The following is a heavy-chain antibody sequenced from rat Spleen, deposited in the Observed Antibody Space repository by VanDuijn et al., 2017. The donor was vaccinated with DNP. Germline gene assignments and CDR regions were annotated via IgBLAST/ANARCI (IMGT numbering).Heavy chain of an antibody. J-gene: IGHJ2*01. Sequence: EVQLVESGGGFVQPGRSLKLSCVASGFTFSSYWMYWIRQAPGKGLEWVASINTDGGSTYYPDSVKGRLTISRDNAKSTLYLQMDSLRSEDTATYYCALHVGYFDYWGQGVMVTVSS. CDR1: GFTFSSYW. D-gene: IGHD1-1*01. V-gene: IGHV5-58*01. CDR3: ALHVGYFDY. CDR2: INTDGGST.